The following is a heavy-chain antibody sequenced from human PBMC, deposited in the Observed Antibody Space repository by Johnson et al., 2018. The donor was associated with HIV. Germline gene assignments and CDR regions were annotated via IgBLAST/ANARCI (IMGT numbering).Heavy chain of an antibody. Sequence: EQLVESGGGLVQPGGSLRLSCAASGFRFNIYWMSWVRQAPGKGLEWVANIKQDGSSAFYVYSVKGRFTISRDNSEKSLSLQMNRLRADDTAGYYCARGIRNWNYFDDDAFDIWGQGTMVTVSS. CDR1: GFRFNIYW. CDR2: IKQDGSSA. CDR3: ARGIRNWNYFDDDAFDI. V-gene: IGHV3-7*05. D-gene: IGHD1-7*01. J-gene: IGHJ3*02.